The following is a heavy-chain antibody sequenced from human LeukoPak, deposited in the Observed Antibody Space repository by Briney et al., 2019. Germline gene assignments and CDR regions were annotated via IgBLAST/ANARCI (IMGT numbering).Heavy chain of an antibody. CDR1: GGSISSGSYY. CDR3: ATDNYYYYGLDV. Sequence: SETLSLTCTVSGGSISSGSYYWSWIRQPAGKGLEWIGRIFTSGSTNYNPSLKSRVTISLDTSKNQFSLRLSSVTAADTAVYYCATDNYYYYGLDVWGQGTTVTISS. J-gene: IGHJ6*02. V-gene: IGHV4-61*02. CDR2: IFTSGST.